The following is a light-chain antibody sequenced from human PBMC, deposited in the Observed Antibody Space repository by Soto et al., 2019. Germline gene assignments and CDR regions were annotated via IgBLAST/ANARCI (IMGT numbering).Light chain of an antibody. Sequence: ETVMTQSPGTLSVSPGERVTLSCRASQSVSSKLAWYQQKPGQGPRLLIYSASTRATGIPARFSGSGSGTEFTLTISSLQSEDFGVYYCQQYNNWPPITFGQGTRLEIK. CDR2: SAS. CDR1: QSVSSK. V-gene: IGKV3-15*01. CDR3: QQYNNWPPIT. J-gene: IGKJ5*01.